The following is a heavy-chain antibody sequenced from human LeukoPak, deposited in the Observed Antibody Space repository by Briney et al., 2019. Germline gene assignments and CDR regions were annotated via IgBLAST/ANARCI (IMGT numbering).Heavy chain of an antibody. D-gene: IGHD2-15*01. CDR1: GYTFTSYG. CDR3: AGCSGGSCYSVAFDI. J-gene: IGHJ3*02. Sequence: ASVKVSCKASGYTFTSYGISWVRQAPGQGLEWMGWISAYNGNTNYAQKLQGRVTMTTDTSTSTAYMELRSLRSDDTAVYYCAGCSGGSCYSVAFDIWGQGTMVTVSS. CDR2: ISAYNGNT. V-gene: IGHV1-18*01.